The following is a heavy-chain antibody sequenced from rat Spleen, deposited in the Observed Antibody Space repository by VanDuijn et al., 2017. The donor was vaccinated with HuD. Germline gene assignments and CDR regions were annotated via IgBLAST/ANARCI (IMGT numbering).Heavy chain of an antibody. Sequence: QVQLKETGPDLVQLTQTLSITCTVSGFSLTTYNVHWVRQPPGKGLEWMGGIWGDGSTDYNSALRSRLSINRDTSKSQVFLKMNSLQTEDTAMYFCARWGDYWGQGVMVTVSS. CDR1: GFSLTTYN. J-gene: IGHJ2*01. CDR3: ARWGDY. CDR2: IWGDGST. V-gene: IGHV2-1*01.